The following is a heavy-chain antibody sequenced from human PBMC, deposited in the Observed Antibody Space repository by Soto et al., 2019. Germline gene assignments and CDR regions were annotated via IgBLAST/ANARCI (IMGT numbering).Heavy chain of an antibody. CDR2: ISWDGGST. V-gene: IGHV3-43*01. CDR1: GFTFDDYT. Sequence: QPGGSLRLSCAASGFTFDDYTMHWVRQAPGKGLEWVSLISWDGGSTYYADSVKGRFTISRDNSKNSLYLQMNSLRTEDTALYYCAKDIRYGSGSYPDYWGQGTLVTVSS. J-gene: IGHJ4*02. D-gene: IGHD3-10*01. CDR3: AKDIRYGSGSYPDY.